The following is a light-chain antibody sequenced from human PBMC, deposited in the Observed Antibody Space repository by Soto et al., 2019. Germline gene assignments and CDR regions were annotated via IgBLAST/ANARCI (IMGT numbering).Light chain of an antibody. V-gene: IGKV3-15*01. CDR2: GAS. CDR1: QSVSTN. Sequence: IVMKQSPATLSVSRGERATLSCGASQSVSTNLAWYQQKPGQGPRLLIFGASTRAIGIPARFSGSGSGTDFTLTISSLQSEDFAVYYCQHYNELPLTFGGGTKVDIK. CDR3: QHYNELPLT. J-gene: IGKJ4*01.